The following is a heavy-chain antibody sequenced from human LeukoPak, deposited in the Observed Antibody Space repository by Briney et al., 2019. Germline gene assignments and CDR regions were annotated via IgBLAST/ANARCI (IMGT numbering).Heavy chain of an antibody. D-gene: IGHD2-2*01. Sequence: GGSLRLSCAASGLTFSTYGMNWVRQAPGKGLEWVAFIRYDGSDNYYADSVKGRFTISRDNSKNTLYLQMNSLRAEDTAVYYCAKAGENIRRGVPARTYFDYWGQGTLVTVSS. J-gene: IGHJ4*02. CDR1: GLTFSTYG. CDR3: AKAGENIRRGVPARTYFDY. CDR2: IRYDGSDN. V-gene: IGHV3-30*02.